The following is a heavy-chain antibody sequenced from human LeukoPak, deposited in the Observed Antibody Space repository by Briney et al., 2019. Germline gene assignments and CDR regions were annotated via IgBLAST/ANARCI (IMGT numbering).Heavy chain of an antibody. Sequence: SETLSLTCTVSGGSISSYYWSWIRQPAGKGLEWIGRIYTSGSTNYNPSLKSRVTMSVDTSKNQFSLKLSSVTAADTAVYYCARDPGPYYYGSGSYYSYWGQGTLVTVSS. D-gene: IGHD3-10*01. CDR1: GGSISSYY. J-gene: IGHJ4*02. V-gene: IGHV4-4*07. CDR2: IYTSGST. CDR3: ARDPGPYYYGSGSYYSY.